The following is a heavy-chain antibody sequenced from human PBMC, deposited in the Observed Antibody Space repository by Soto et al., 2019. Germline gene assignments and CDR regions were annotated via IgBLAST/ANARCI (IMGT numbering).Heavy chain of an antibody. V-gene: IGHV4-34*01. Sequence: PSETLSLTCAVYGGSFSGYYWSWIRQPPGKGLEWIGEINHSGSTNYNPSLKSRVTISVDTSKNQFSLKLSSVTAADTAVYYCARGSHGSGSYCFDYWGQGTLVTVS. J-gene: IGHJ4*02. CDR2: INHSGST. CDR3: ARGSHGSGSYCFDY. CDR1: GGSFSGYY. D-gene: IGHD3-10*01.